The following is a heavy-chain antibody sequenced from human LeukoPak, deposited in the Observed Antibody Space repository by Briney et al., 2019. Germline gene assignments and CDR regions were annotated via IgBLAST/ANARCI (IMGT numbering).Heavy chain of an antibody. V-gene: IGHV4-34*01. D-gene: IGHD3-3*01. CDR1: GGSFSNYY. J-gene: IGHJ4*02. CDR3: ARDPYDFWSGHLFDY. Sequence: PSETLSLTCAVYGGSFSNYYWSWIRQPPGKGLEWIGSIYYSGSTYYNPSLKSRVTISVDTSKNQFSLKLSSVTAADTAVYYCARDPYDFWSGHLFDYWGQGTLVTVSS. CDR2: IYYSGST.